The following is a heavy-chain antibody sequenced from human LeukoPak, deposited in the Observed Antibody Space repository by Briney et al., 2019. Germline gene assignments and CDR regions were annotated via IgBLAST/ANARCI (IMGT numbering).Heavy chain of an antibody. CDR1: GFTFSSYA. D-gene: IGHD2-2*01. CDR2: ISGIGGNA. Sequence: GGSLRLSCAASGFTFSSYAMSWVRQAPGKGLEWVSSISGIGGNAYYADSVKGRFTISRDNSKNTLYLQMISLRPEDTAVYYCAKRDHLLSDHFDYWGQGTLVTVSS. CDR3: AKRDHLLSDHFDY. J-gene: IGHJ4*02. V-gene: IGHV3-23*01.